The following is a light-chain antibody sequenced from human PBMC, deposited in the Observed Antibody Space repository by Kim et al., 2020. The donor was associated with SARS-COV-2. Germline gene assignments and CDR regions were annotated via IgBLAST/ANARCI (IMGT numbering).Light chain of an antibody. J-gene: IGLJ3*02. CDR3: CSYTGSYTLV. Sequence: QSALTQPRSVSESPGQSVTISCTGTSSDVGGYNYVSWYQQHPGKAPKLMIYDVTKRPSGVPDRFSGSKSGNTASLTISGLQAEDEADYYCCSYTGSYTLVFGGGTKVTVL. CDR2: DVT. V-gene: IGLV2-11*01. CDR1: SSDVGGYNY.